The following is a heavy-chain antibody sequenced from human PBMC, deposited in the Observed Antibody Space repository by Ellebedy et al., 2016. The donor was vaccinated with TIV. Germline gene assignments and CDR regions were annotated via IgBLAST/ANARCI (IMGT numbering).Heavy chain of an antibody. J-gene: IGHJ4*02. CDR3: AKVVGVVPAEAD. D-gene: IGHD2-2*01. V-gene: IGHV3-23*01. CDR1: GFTFSSYA. Sequence: GESLKISCAASGFTFSSYAMSWVRQAPGKGLEWVSAISGSGGSTYYADSVKGQFTISRDNSKNTLYLQMNSLRAEDTAVYYCAKVVGVVPAEADWGQGTLVTVSS. CDR2: ISGSGGST.